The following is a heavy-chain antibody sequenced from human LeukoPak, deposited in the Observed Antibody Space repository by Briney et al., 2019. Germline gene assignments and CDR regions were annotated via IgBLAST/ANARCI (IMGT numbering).Heavy chain of an antibody. D-gene: IGHD6-19*01. CDR3: ASTQYSSGWSWFDN. J-gene: IGHJ4*02. Sequence: SETLSLTCTVSGGSIRSYYWSWIRQPPGKGLEWIGYIYYSGSTNYNPSLKSRVTISVDTPKNHFSLKLSSVTAADTAVYYCASTQYSSGWSWFDNWGQGTLVTVSS. CDR2: IYYSGST. V-gene: IGHV4-59*08. CDR1: GGSIRSYY.